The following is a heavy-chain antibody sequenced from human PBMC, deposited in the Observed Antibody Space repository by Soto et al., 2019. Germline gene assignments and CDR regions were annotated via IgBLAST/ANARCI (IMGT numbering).Heavy chain of an antibody. V-gene: IGHV1-46*01. D-gene: IGHD3-3*01. CDR2: INPSGGST. J-gene: IGHJ3*02. CDR1: GYTFTSYI. CDR3: GRVRTRDYWSGYSPVDI. Sequence: QVLLAQSGAEVKKPGASVKVSCKTSGYTFTSYIIQWVRQAPGQGLEWVGMINPSGGSTNYAQKFQGRVTGTMDTSTSTVYMDLRSLRSEDTAVYYCGRVRTRDYWSGYSPVDIWGQGTMVTVSS.